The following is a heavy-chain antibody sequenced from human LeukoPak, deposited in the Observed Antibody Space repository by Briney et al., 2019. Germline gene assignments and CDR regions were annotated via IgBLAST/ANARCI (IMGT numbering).Heavy chain of an antibody. CDR1: GGSFSGYY. CDR3: ARGRGYCSSTGCLYYYGMDV. V-gene: IGHV4-34*01. CDR2: INHSGST. J-gene: IGHJ6*02. Sequence: PSETLSLTCAVYGGSFSGYYWSWIRQPPGKGLEWIGEINHSGSTNYNPSLKSRVTISLDTSKNQFSLKLSSVTAADTAVYYCARGRGYCSSTGCLYYYGMDVWGQGTTVTVSS. D-gene: IGHD2-2*01.